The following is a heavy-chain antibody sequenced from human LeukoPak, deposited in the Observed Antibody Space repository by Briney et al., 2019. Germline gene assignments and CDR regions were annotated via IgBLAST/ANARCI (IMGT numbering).Heavy chain of an antibody. V-gene: IGHV3-13*04. Sequence: GGSLRLSCAASGFTFSNYDMHWVRQATGKGLEWVSAIGTAGDTYYPGSVRGRFTMSRENAKSSLYLQMNSLTAGDTAVYYCARGASTHFDNWGQGILVTVSS. D-gene: IGHD1-26*01. J-gene: IGHJ4*02. CDR3: ARGASTHFDN. CDR2: IGTAGDT. CDR1: GFTFSNYD.